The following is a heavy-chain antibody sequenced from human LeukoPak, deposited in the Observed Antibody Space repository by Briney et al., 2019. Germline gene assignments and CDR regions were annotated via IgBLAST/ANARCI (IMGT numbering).Heavy chain of an antibody. Sequence: KPSETLSLTCTVSGGSISTFYWSWIRQPAGKGLEWIGRVYTSGSTNYNPSLKSRVTMSVDTSKNQFSLKLSSVTAADTAVYCARMRYGSGSYTYFDYWGQGTLVTVSS. V-gene: IGHV4-4*07. J-gene: IGHJ4*02. CDR2: VYTSGST. CDR1: GGSISTFY. CDR3: ARMRYGSGSYTYFDY. D-gene: IGHD3-10*01.